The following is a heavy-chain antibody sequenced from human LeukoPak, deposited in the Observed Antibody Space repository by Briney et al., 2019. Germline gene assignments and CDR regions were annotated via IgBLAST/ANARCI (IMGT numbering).Heavy chain of an antibody. D-gene: IGHD6-13*01. CDR1: GVSFSSGSYF. Sequence: SETLSLTCTVSGVSFSSGSYFWSWIRQPPGKGLEWIGSIYFTGSTYYNPSLKSRVTISVDVSKNQFSLKLSSVTAADTAVYYCAMTGAAAGFYYFDYWGQGALVTVSS. J-gene: IGHJ4*02. V-gene: IGHV4-39*01. CDR2: IYFTGST. CDR3: AMTGAAAGFYYFDY.